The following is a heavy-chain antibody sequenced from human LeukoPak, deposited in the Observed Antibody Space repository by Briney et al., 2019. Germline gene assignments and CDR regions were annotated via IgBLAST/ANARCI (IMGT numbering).Heavy chain of an antibody. V-gene: IGHV3-7*01. J-gene: IGHJ4*02. Sequence: GGSLKLSCAASGFTVRDFWMAWVRQAPGKGLEWVAHIKEDRTADYYVDSVKGRFTISKDDGKNSLHLQMNSLRVEDTAVYYCVRGGWELDYWGQGTLVTVSS. CDR3: VRGGWELDY. D-gene: IGHD4-23*01. CDR2: IKEDRTAD. CDR1: GFTVRDFW.